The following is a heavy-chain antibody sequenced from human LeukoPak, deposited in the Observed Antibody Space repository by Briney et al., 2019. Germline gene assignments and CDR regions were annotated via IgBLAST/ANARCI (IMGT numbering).Heavy chain of an antibody. J-gene: IGHJ4*02. Sequence: PGGSLRLSCAASGFTVSSNYMSWVRQAPGKGLEWVSVIYSGGSTYYADSVKGRFTISRDNSKNTLYLQMNSLRAENTAVYYCARVAPKGEARRYRYYFDYWGQGTLVTVSS. CDR3: ARVAPKGEARRYRYYFDY. V-gene: IGHV3-66*01. CDR2: IYSGGST. CDR1: GFTVSSNY. D-gene: IGHD3-16*02.